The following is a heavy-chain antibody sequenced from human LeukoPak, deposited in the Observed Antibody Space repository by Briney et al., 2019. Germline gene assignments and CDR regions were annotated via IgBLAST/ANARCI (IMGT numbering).Heavy chain of an antibody. D-gene: IGHD3-3*01. CDR2: ISSSGSTI. CDR3: ARGTYYDFWSGYYTAGGWFDP. J-gene: IGHJ5*02. CDR1: GFTFSSYE. V-gene: IGHV3-48*03. Sequence: GSLRLSCAASGFTFSSYEMNWVRQAPGKGLGWVSYISSSGSTIYYADSVKGRFTISRDNAKNSLYLQMNSLRAEDTAVYYCARGTYYDFWSGYYTAGGWFDPWGQGTLVTVSS.